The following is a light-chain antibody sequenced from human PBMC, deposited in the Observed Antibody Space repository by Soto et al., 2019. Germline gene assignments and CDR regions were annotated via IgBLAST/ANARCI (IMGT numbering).Light chain of an antibody. Sequence: IVMTQSPATLSMFPGQRASLSCRASQNIGTNLAWYQQNPAQAPRLLISGASTRATGVPARFSGSGSGTEFTLTISSLQSEDFAVYYCQHYNSWPYTFGQGTKVEIK. CDR3: QHYNSWPYT. CDR2: GAS. CDR1: QNIGTN. J-gene: IGKJ2*01. V-gene: IGKV3-15*01.